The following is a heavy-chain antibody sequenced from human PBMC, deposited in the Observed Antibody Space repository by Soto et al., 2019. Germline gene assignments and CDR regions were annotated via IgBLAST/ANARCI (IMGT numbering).Heavy chain of an antibody. CDR3: AGGAEGNRYYYYYMDV. CDR2: ISSSSSYI. CDR1: GFTFSSYS. V-gene: IGHV3-21*01. J-gene: IGHJ6*03. D-gene: IGHD1-1*01. Sequence: GGSLRLSCAASGFTFSSYSMNWVRQAPGKGLEWVSSISSSSSYIYYADSVKGRFTISRDNAKNSLYLQMNSLRAEDTAVYYCAGGAEGNRYYYYYMDVWGKGTTVTVSS.